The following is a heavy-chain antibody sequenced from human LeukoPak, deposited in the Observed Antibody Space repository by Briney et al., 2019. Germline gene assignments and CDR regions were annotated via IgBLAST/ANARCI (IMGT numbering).Heavy chain of an antibody. CDR1: GFTFSSYW. CDR3: ARDANYDYVWGSYPVY. D-gene: IGHD3-16*02. V-gene: IGHV3-7*01. J-gene: IGHJ4*02. Sequence: GGSLRLSCAASGFTFSSYWMSWVRQGPGKGLEWVANTKQDGSEKYYVDPVKGRFTISRDNAKNSLYLQMNSLRAEDTAVYYCARDANYDYVWGSYPVYWGQGTLVTVSS. CDR2: TKQDGSEK.